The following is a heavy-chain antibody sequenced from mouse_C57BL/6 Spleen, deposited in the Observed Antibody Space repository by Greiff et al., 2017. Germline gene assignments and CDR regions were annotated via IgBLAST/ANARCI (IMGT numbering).Heavy chain of an antibody. Sequence: VQLQQPGAELVMPGASVKLSCKASGYTFTSYWMHWVKQRPGQGLEWIGEIDPSDSYTNYNQKFKGKSTLTVDKSSSTAYMQLSSLTSEDSAVYYCARTYYYSFDDWGQVTTLTVTA. CDR1: GYTFTSYW. D-gene: IGHD1-1*01. V-gene: IGHV1-69*01. CDR3: ARTYYYSFDD. J-gene: IGHJ2*01. CDR2: IDPSDSYT.